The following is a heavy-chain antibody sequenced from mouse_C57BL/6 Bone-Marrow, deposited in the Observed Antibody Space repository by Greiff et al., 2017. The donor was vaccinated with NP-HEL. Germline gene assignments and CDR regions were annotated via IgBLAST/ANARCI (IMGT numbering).Heavy chain of an antibody. CDR3: ARRYYGSSYYFDY. CDR1: GYTFTSYW. V-gene: IGHV1-59*01. J-gene: IGHJ2*01. CDR2: IDPSDSYT. Sequence: QVQLQQPGAELVRPGTSVKLSCKASGYTFTSYWMHWVKQRPGQGLEWIGVIDPSDSYTNYNHKFKGKATLTVDTSSSTAYLQLSSLTSEDSSVYSGARRYYGSSYYFDYWGQGTTLTVSS. D-gene: IGHD1-1*01.